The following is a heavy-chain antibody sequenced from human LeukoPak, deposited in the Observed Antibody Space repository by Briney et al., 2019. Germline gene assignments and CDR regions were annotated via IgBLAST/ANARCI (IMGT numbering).Heavy chain of an antibody. CDR3: ARGFYDSFDY. Sequence: SETLSLTCTVSGGSISSYYWSWVRQPPGKGLEWIGYIYYSRSTNYNPSLKSRVTISVDTSKNQFSLKLSSVTAADTAVYYCARGFYDSFDYWGQGSLVTVSS. D-gene: IGHD3-22*01. CDR1: GGSISSYY. CDR2: IYYSRST. J-gene: IGHJ4*02. V-gene: IGHV4-59*01.